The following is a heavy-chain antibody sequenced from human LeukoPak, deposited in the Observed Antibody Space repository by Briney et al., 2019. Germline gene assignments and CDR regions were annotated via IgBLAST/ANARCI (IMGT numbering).Heavy chain of an antibody. CDR2: ISWNSGSI. Sequence: PGRSLRLSCAASGFTFDDYAMHWVRQAPGKGLEWVSGISWNSGSIGYADSVKGRFTISRDNAKSSLYLQMNSLRAEDTALYYCAKGMSGYHRLDWFDPWGQGTLVAVSS. V-gene: IGHV3-9*01. J-gene: IGHJ5*02. CDR1: GFTFDDYA. D-gene: IGHD3-3*01. CDR3: AKGMSGYHRLDWFDP.